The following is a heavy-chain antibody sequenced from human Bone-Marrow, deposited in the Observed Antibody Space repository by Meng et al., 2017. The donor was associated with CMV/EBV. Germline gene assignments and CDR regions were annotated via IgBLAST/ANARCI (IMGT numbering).Heavy chain of an antibody. D-gene: IGHD3-3*01. CDR2: IYYSGST. J-gene: IGHJ6*02. CDR3: ARQGEWLLFPNYYYYGMDV. V-gene: IGHV4-39*01. CDR1: GGSISSSSYY. Sequence: SETLSLTCTVSGGSISSSSYYWGWIRQPPGKGLEWIGSIYYSGSTYYNPSLKSRVTISVDTSKNQFSLKLSSVTAADTAVYYCARQGEWLLFPNYYYYGMDVWGQGTTATVSS.